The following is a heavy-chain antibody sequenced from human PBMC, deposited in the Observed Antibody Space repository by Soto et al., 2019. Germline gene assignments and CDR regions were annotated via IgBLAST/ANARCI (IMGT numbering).Heavy chain of an antibody. D-gene: IGHD3-9*01. CDR1: GFTFSDYA. Sequence: EVQLLESGGGLQQPGGSLRLSCPASGFTFSDYAMSWVRQAPGKGLEWVTTITGSSSNLYYTDSVKGRFAISRDSSRNILFLQMNSLTAEDTAVYYCAKGGAVYGLLTHDYWGQGTLVTVSS. CDR3: AKGGAVYGLLTHDY. CDR2: ITGSSSNL. V-gene: IGHV3-23*01. J-gene: IGHJ4*02.